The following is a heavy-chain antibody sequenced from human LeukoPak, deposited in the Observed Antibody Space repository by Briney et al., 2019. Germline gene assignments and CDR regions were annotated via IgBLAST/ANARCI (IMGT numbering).Heavy chain of an antibody. D-gene: IGHD6-19*01. CDR2: INPSGGST. V-gene: IGHV1-46*01. CDR3: ARDPLRYSSGWEFDY. J-gene: IGHJ4*02. Sequence: ASVKVSCKASGYTFTSYYMHWVRQAPGQGLEWMGIINPSGGSTSYAQKSQGRVTMTRDMSTSTVYMELSSLRSEDTAVYYCARDPLRYSSGWEFDYWGQGTLVTVSS. CDR1: GYTFTSYY.